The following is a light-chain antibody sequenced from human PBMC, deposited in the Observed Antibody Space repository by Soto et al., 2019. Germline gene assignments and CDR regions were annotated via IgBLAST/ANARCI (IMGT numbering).Light chain of an antibody. V-gene: IGKV1-27*01. CDR3: HKYNHAPT. CDR2: ATS. CDR1: QAISSY. J-gene: IGKJ4*01. Sequence: DIQLTQSPYSLSASVGDRVTITCRASQAISSYLAWYQQKPGKVPELLIYATSTLQSGAPSRFSGSGSGTDFTLTISSLQPEDVATYYCHKYNHAPTFGGGTKVEIK.